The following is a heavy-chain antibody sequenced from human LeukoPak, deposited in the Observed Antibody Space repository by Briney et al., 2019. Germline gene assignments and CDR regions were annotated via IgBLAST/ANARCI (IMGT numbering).Heavy chain of an antibody. D-gene: IGHD4/OR15-4a*01. J-gene: IGHJ4*02. CDR1: EFTFSSYA. V-gene: IGHV3-23*01. Sequence: GGSLRLSCAASEFTFSSYAMNWVRQAPGKGLQWVSTITAGGGGTYYADSVKGRFTISRDNSKNTLYLQMNNGRAEDTAVYYCAKAGGPWYYFDYWGQGTLVIVSS. CDR2: ITAGGGGT. CDR3: AKAGGPWYYFDY.